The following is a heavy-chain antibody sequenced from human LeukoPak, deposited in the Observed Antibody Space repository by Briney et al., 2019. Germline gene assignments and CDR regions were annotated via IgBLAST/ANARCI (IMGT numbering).Heavy chain of an antibody. CDR2: INPNSGGT. V-gene: IGHV1-2*02. J-gene: IGHJ5*02. Sequence: ASVKVSCKASGYTFTGYYMHWVRQAPGQGLEWMGWINPNSGGTNYAQKFQGRVTMTRDTSISTAYMELSRLRSDDTAVYYCARDLMYHYYDSSGYPNNWFDPWGQGTLVTVSS. CDR1: GYTFTGYY. D-gene: IGHD3-22*01. CDR3: ARDLMYHYYDSSGYPNNWFDP.